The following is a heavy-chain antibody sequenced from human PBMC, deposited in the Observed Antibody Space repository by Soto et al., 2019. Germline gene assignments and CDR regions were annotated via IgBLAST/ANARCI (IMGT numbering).Heavy chain of an antibody. D-gene: IGHD3-22*01. CDR1: GGSISSSSYY. J-gene: IGHJ4*02. Sequence: QLQLQESGPGLGKPSETLSLTCTVSGGSISSSSYYWGWIRQPPGEGLEGIGSIYYTGSTYYNPSLKSRVTISVDTSKNPFSLKLSSVTAADTAVYYCARGERAGGYYDSSGYYPRYYFDYWGQGTLVTVSS. CDR3: ARGERAGGYYDSSGYYPRYYFDY. CDR2: IYYTGST. V-gene: IGHV4-39*01.